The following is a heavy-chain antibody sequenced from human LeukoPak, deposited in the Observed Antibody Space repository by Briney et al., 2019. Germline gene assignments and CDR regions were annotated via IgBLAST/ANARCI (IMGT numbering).Heavy chain of an antibody. CDR2: ISSSSSYI. Sequence: PGGSLRLPCAASGFTFSSYSMNWVRQAPGKGLEWVSSISSSSSYIYYADSVKGRFTISRDNAKNSLYLQMNSLRAEDTAVYYCARVLIGSSGWFGDYYYYYGMDVWGQGTTVTVSS. J-gene: IGHJ6*02. V-gene: IGHV3-21*01. CDR3: ARVLIGSSGWFGDYYYYYGMDV. D-gene: IGHD6-19*01. CDR1: GFTFSSYS.